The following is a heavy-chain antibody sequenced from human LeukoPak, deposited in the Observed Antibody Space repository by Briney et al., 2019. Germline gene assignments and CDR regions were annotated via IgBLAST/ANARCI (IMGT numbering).Heavy chain of an antibody. V-gene: IGHV6-1*01. CDR1: GDSIFTNNVA. J-gene: IGHJ4*02. D-gene: IGHD6-6*01. CDR3: ARGKYTSFDN. Sequence: SQTLSLTCAISGDSIFTNNVAWNWLRQSPSRGLEWLGRTYYRSKWSFDYAVSVKSRITINADTSKNQFSLQLSSVTPEDTAVYYCARGKYTSFDNWGQGTLVTVSS. CDR2: TYYRSKWSF.